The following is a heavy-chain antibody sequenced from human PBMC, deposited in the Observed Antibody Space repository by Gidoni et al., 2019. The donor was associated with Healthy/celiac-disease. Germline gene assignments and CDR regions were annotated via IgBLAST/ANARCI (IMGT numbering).Heavy chain of an antibody. CDR2: IGTAGDP. CDR3: ARGTYGGNSYYYYGMDV. V-gene: IGHV3-13*05. CDR1: GFTSSSYD. D-gene: IGHD4-17*01. Sequence: EVQLVESGGGLVQPGGSLRLSCAASGFTSSSYDMHWVRQATGKGLEWVSAIGTAGDPYYPGSVKGRFTISRENAKNSLYLQMNSLRAGDTAVYYCARGTYGGNSYYYYGMDVWGQGTTVTVSS. J-gene: IGHJ6*02.